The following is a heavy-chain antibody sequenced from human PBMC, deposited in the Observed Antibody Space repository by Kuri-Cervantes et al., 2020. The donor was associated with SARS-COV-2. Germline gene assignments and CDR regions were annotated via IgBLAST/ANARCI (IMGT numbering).Heavy chain of an antibody. CDR3: ARVSANYYDSSGYITTALSYFDY. Sequence: GSLRLSCAVYGGSFSGYYWSWIRQPPGKGLEWIGEINHSGSTNYNPSLKSRVTISVDMSKNQFSLKLSSVTAADTAVYYCARVSANYYDSSGYITTALSYFDYWGQGTLVTVSS. D-gene: IGHD3-22*01. CDR2: INHSGST. V-gene: IGHV4-34*01. CDR1: GGSFSGYY. J-gene: IGHJ4*02.